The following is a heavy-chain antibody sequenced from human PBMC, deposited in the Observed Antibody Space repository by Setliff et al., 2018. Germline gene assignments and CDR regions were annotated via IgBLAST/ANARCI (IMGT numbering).Heavy chain of an antibody. CDR2: INAANENT. D-gene: IGHD1-20*01. Sequence: GASVKVSCKASGYTFSSYSMHWVRQAPGQRLEWMGRINAANENTQYSKKFQGRLTITRDTSANTAYMELSSLRSEDTALYYCARYNWNTNWFDPWGQGTLVTVSS. V-gene: IGHV1-3*01. J-gene: IGHJ5*02. CDR1: GYTFSSYS. CDR3: ARYNWNTNWFDP.